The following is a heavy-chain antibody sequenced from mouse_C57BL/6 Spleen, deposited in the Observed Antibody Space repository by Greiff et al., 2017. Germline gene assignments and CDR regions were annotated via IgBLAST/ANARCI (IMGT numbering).Heavy chain of an antibody. CDR3: AIEWRYGNY. CDR1: GYAFPSYW. D-gene: IGHD2-10*02. Sequence: VQLQQPGAELVKPGASVKVSCKASGYAFPSYWMHWVKQRPGQGLELIGRIHPSDSDTNYNQKFKGKSTLTIDKSSSTAYMQLSSLTSEDSAVYYCAIEWRYGNYWGQGTTLTVSS. J-gene: IGHJ2*01. V-gene: IGHV1-74*01. CDR2: IHPSDSDT.